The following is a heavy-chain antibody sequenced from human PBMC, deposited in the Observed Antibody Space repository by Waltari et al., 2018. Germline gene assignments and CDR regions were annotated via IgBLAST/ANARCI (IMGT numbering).Heavy chain of an antibody. V-gene: IGHV3-23*01. Sequence: EVQLLESGGGLVQPGGSLRLSCSASGFPFSSSAMRWVRQAPGKGLEWVSAISGSGGSTYYADSVKGRFTISRDNSKNTLYLQMNSLRAEDTAVYYCAKDSGYYAAFVDYWGQGTLVTVSS. J-gene: IGHJ4*02. CDR3: AKDSGYYAAFVDY. CDR2: ISGSGGST. CDR1: GFPFSSSA. D-gene: IGHD3-22*01.